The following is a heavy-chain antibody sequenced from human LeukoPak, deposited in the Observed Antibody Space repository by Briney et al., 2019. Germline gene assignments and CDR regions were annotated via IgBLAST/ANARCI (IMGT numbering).Heavy chain of an antibody. D-gene: IGHD6-13*01. CDR2: ISGSGGST. V-gene: IGHV3-23*01. CDR3: ARVVGLTGYSSSWYSGYYYYMDV. CDR1: GFTFSSYA. Sequence: GGSLRLSCAASGFTFSSYAISWVRQAPGKGLEWVSAISGSGGSTYYADSVKGRFTISRDNSKNTLYLQMNSLRAEDTAVYYCARVVGLTGYSSSWYSGYYYYMDVWGKGTTVTASS. J-gene: IGHJ6*03.